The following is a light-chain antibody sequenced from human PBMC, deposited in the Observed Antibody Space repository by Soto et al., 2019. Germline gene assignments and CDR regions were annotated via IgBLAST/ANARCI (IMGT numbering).Light chain of an antibody. J-gene: IGKJ2*03. CDR3: QRYGSSPPYS. Sequence: IVLTQSPGTLSLSPGDRATLSCRASQSISSSYLAWYQQGPGQSPRLLIYGASSRATGIPDRFSGSGSGTDFTLTITRLEPEDFAVYYCQRYGSSPPYSFGQGTKLEIK. V-gene: IGKV3-20*01. CDR2: GAS. CDR1: QSISSSY.